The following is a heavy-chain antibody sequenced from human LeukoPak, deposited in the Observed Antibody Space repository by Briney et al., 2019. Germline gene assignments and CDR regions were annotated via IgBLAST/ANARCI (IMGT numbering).Heavy chain of an antibody. Sequence: GGSLRLSCAASGFTFSKLPMGWVRQAPGRGREWVSAISPSGDVTFYADSLRSRFTISRGNSKSTLYLQMNGLRAEDTAIFYCAKSLFTSATGTGRAFHIWGQGTRVTVSS. J-gene: IGHJ3*02. CDR1: GFTFSKLP. V-gene: IGHV3-23*01. D-gene: IGHD1-1*01. CDR3: AKSLFTSATGTGRAFHI. CDR2: ISPSGDVT.